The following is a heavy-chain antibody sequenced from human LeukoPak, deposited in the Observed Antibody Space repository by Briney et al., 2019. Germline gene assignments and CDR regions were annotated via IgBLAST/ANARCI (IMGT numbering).Heavy chain of an antibody. V-gene: IGHV1-2*02. CDR1: GYHFTGYH. Sequence: ASVKVSCKASGYHFTGYHIHWVRQAPGQGLEWMGRISTDSGDADIAQKFQGRVTMTRDTSISTAYMELSRLTSDDSAVYYCAGLGSTVKGRIDPWGQGTSVTVSS. J-gene: IGHJ5*02. D-gene: IGHD5/OR15-5a*01. CDR3: AGLGSTVKGRIDP. CDR2: ISTDSGDA.